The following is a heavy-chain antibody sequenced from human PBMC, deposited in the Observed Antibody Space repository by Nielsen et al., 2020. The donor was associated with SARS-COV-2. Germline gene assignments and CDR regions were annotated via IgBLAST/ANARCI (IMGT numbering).Heavy chain of an antibody. V-gene: IGHV3-73*01. Sequence: GESLKISCAASGFTFGDAIIHWVRQASGKGLEWVARIRSKTNNYETSYAASVKVRFIISRDESKNMAYLQMNSLKTDDTAVYYCKHYYDMDVWGQGTTVTVSS. J-gene: IGHJ6*02. CDR3: KHYYDMDV. CDR2: IRSKTNNYET. CDR1: GFTFGDAI.